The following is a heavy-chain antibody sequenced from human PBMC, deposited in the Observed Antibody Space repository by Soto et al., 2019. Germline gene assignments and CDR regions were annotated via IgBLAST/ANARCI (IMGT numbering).Heavy chain of an antibody. CDR1: GYTFTNYG. CDR2: ISAYNGNT. Sequence: QVQLVQSGAEVKKPGASVKVSCKASGYTFTNYGISWVRQAPGQGLEWMGWISAYNGNTKYAQKLQGRVTMTTETATSTAYMELRSLRSDDTAVYYCARGVGSGSYYNQYNWFDPWGQGTLVTVSS. CDR3: ARGVGSGSYYNQYNWFDP. V-gene: IGHV1-18*01. D-gene: IGHD3-10*01. J-gene: IGHJ5*02.